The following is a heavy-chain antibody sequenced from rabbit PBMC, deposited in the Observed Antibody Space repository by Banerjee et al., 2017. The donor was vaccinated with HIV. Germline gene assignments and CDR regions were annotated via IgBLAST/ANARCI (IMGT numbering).Heavy chain of an antibody. V-gene: IGHV1S7*01. CDR2: IDPIFDNT. CDR3: TRVAYTSGNL. CDR1: GFDFSGYY. D-gene: IGHD1-1*01. Sequence: QLVESGGGLVQPGGSLKLSCKASGFDFSGYYMNWVRQAPGKGLEWIGYIDPIFDNTYYANWVDGRFTISSHNAQNTLYLHLHSLTAADTATYFCTRVAYTSGNLWGPGTLVTVS. J-gene: IGHJ6*01.